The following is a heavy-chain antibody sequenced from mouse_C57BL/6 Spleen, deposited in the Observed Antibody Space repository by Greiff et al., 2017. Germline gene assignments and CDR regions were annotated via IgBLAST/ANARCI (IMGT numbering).Heavy chain of an antibody. J-gene: IGHJ2*01. V-gene: IGHV14-4*01. Sequence: VQLQQSGAELVRPGASVKLSCTASGFNIKDDYMHWVKQRPEQGLEWIGWIDPENGDTEYASKFQGKATITADTSSNTAYLQLSSLTSEDTAVYYCPTHYGSSPDYWGHGTTLTVAS. D-gene: IGHD1-1*01. CDR1: GFNIKDDY. CDR2: IDPENGDT. CDR3: PTHYGSSPDY.